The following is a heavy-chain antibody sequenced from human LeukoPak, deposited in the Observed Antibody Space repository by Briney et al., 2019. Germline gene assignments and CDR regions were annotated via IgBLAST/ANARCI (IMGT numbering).Heavy chain of an antibody. V-gene: IGHV3-21*01. Sequence: AGGSLRLSCAASGFTFSSYSMNWVRQAPGKGLEWVSSISSSSSYIYYADSVKGRFTISRDNAKNSLYLQMNSLRAEDTAVYYCARDLGIPGGTIRWYYYYYMDVWGKGTTVTVSS. J-gene: IGHJ6*03. D-gene: IGHD1-1*01. CDR3: ARDLGIPGGTIRWYYYYYMDV. CDR1: GFTFSSYS. CDR2: ISSSSSYI.